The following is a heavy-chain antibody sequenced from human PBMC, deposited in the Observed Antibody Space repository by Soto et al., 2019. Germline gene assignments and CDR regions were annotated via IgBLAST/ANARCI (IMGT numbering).Heavy chain of an antibody. Sequence: QVQLVESGGGVVQPGRSLRLSCAASGFTFSSYGMHWDRQAPGKGLEWVAVISYDGSNKYYADSVKGRFTISRDNSKNSLSLQMNSLRAEDTAVYYCAKDLYSTTWYYFDYWGQGSLVSVSS. CDR3: AKDLYSTTWYYFDY. CDR2: ISYDGSNK. CDR1: GFTFSSYG. V-gene: IGHV3-30*18. J-gene: IGHJ4*02. D-gene: IGHD6-13*01.